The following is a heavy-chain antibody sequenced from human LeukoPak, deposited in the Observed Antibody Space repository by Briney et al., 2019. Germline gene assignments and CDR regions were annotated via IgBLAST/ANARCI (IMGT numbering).Heavy chain of an antibody. CDR3: ARSSGWYSFDY. Sequence: GGSLRLSCAASGFTFDDYAMHWVRQAPGKGLEWVSGISWNSGSIGYADSVKGRFTISRDNDKNSLYLQMNSLRAEETALYYCARSSGWYSFDYWGQGTLVTVSS. D-gene: IGHD6-19*01. CDR2: ISWNSGSI. V-gene: IGHV3-9*01. J-gene: IGHJ4*02. CDR1: GFTFDDYA.